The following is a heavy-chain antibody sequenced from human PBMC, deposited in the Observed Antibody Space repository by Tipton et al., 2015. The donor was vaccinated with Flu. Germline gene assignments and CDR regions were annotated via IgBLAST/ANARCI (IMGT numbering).Heavy chain of an antibody. Sequence: TLSLTCSVSGDSVGSPYFWDWIRQPPGKGLEWIGYIYNNQYTKYSPSLKSRVTISVDSSRKQFSLQLRSVTAADTAVYYCARDPSLGMPEYFDSWGQGTMVTASS. J-gene: IGHJ4*02. D-gene: IGHD2-2*01. CDR3: ARDPSLGMPEYFDS. CDR2: IYNNQYT. V-gene: IGHV4-28*03. CDR1: GDSVGSPYF.